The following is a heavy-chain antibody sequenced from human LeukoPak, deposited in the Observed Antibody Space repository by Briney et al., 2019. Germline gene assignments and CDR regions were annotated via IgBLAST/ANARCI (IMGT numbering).Heavy chain of an antibody. J-gene: IGHJ4*02. CDR1: GGSISSYY. D-gene: IGHD5-18*01. CDR3: ARAVGGYSYGPFDY. CDR2: IYYSGST. Sequence: SETLSLTCTVSGGSISSYYWSWIWQPPGKGLEWIGYIYYSGSTNYNPSLKSRVTISVDTSKNQFSLKLSSVTAADTAVYYCARAVGGYSYGPFDYWGQGTLVTVSS. V-gene: IGHV4-59*01.